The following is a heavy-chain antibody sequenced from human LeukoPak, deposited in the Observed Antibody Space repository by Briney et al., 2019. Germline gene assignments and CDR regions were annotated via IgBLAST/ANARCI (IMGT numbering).Heavy chain of an antibody. V-gene: IGHV1-3*01. CDR2: INVGSGYT. D-gene: IGHD3-10*01. J-gene: IGHJ4*02. CDR1: GYSFTNYP. Sequence: ASVKVSCKTSGYSFTNYPMHWVREAPGQRLEWMGWINVGSGYTKHSQKFQGRVTITRDTSASTVYMELSSLRSEDTAVYYCACAFRSGSYHIFDSWGQGTLVTVSS. CDR3: ACAFRSGSYHIFDS.